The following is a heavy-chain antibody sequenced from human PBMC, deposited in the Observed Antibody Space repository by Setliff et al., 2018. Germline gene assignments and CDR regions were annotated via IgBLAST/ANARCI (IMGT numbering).Heavy chain of an antibody. CDR1: GGTFSSYG. D-gene: IGHD5-18*01. CDR2: TIPMFGST. J-gene: IGHJ6*03. Sequence: SVTVSCKASGGTFSSYGISWVRQAPGQGLEWMGGTIPMFGSTKYAQKFQERVTIIKDESTSTAYMEVSSLRTEDTAVYYCAREGVDTRSSTDYRYYMDVWGKGTTVTVSS. CDR3: AREGVDTRSSTDYRYYMDV. V-gene: IGHV1-69*05.